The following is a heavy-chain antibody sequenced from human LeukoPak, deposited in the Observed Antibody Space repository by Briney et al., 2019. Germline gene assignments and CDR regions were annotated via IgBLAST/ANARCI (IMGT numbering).Heavy chain of an antibody. CDR3: TGDHGFSGAYWFDP. V-gene: IGHV3-49*03. CDR2: IRRIAHGGAP. J-gene: IGHJ5*02. D-gene: IGHD3-10*01. CDR1: GFTLGDFT. Sequence: PGGSLRPSCTGFGFTLGDFTLSWFRQAPGKGRGWVGLIRRIAHGGAPEYAASVNGRSTISRDASKNIACVQVNRPKTEDTAVCYCTGDHGFSGAYWFDPWGQGTLVTVSS.